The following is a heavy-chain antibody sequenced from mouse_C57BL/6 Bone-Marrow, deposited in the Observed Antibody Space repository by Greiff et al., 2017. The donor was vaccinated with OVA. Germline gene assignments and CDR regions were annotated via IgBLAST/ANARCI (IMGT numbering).Heavy chain of an antibody. V-gene: IGHV1-81*01. J-gene: IGHJ1*03. Sequence: VKLQESGAELARPGASVKLSCKASGYTFTSYGISWVKQRPGQGLEWIGEIYPRSGNTYYNEKFKGKATLTADKSSSTAYMELRSLTSADSAVCFCGRGPYYDRGVWYFGVWGTGTTVTVSS. D-gene: IGHD1-1*01. CDR2: IYPRSGNT. CDR3: GRGPYYDRGVWYFGV. CDR1: GYTFTSYG.